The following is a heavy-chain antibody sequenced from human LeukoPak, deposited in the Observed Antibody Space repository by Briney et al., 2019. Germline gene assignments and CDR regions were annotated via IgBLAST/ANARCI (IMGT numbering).Heavy chain of an antibody. CDR3: ARSDDYGDYYFDY. CDR1: GFTFSNHG. CDR2: IKQDGSEK. J-gene: IGHJ4*02. Sequence: GGTLRLSCAASGFTFSNHGMDWVRQAPGKGLEWVANIKQDGSEKYYVDSVKGRFTISRDNAKNSLYLQMNSLRAEDTAVYYCARSDDYGDYYFDYWGQGTLVTVSS. V-gene: IGHV3-7*01. D-gene: IGHD4-17*01.